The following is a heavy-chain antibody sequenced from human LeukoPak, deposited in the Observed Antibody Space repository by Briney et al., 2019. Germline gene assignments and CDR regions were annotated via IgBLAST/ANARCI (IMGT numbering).Heavy chain of an antibody. CDR3: APCIAVAGTFDY. Sequence: GGSLRLSCAASGSTFSSYSMNWVRQAPGKGLEWVSSISSSSSYIYYADSVKGRFTISRDNAKNSLYLQMNSLRAEDTAVYYCAPCIAVAGTFDYWGQGTLVTVSS. V-gene: IGHV3-21*01. CDR1: GSTFSSYS. D-gene: IGHD6-19*01. CDR2: ISSSSSYI. J-gene: IGHJ4*02.